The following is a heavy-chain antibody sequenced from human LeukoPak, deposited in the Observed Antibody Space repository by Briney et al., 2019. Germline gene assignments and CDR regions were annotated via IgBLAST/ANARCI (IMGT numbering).Heavy chain of an antibody. CDR1: GGSFSGYY. D-gene: IGHD2-2*01. V-gene: IGHV4-34*01. Sequence: SETLSLTCAVYGGSFSGYYWSWIRQPPGKGLEWVAEINDNGGTNYNPSLKSRAITSVDTSTNQFSLKMNSVTAADTAVYYCARKIASQGDNWFDPWGQGILVTVSS. CDR2: INDNGGT. J-gene: IGHJ5*02. CDR3: ARKIASQGDNWFDP.